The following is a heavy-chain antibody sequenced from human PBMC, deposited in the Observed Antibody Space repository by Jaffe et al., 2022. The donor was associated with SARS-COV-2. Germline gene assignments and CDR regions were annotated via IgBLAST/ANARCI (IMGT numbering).Heavy chain of an antibody. CDR1: GGSISSGSYY. CDR2: IYTSGST. D-gene: IGHD3-22*01. CDR3: ARDVVPGHEYYDSSGPSRT. Sequence: QVQLQESGPGLVKPSQTLSLTCTVSGGSISSGSYYWSWIRQPAGKGLEWIGRIYTSGSTNYNPSLKSRVTISVDTSKNQFSLKLSSVTAADTAVYYCARDVVPGHEYYDSSGPSRTWGQGTLVTVSS. J-gene: IGHJ5*02. V-gene: IGHV4-61*02.